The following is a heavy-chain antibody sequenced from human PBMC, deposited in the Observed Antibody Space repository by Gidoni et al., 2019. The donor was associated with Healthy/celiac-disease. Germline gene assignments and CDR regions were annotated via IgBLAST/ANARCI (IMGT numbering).Heavy chain of an antibody. D-gene: IGHD3-3*01. Sequence: DVQLVESGGGLVQPGRSLRLSCAASGFTFDDYAMHWVRQAPGKGLEWVSGISWNSGSIGYADSVKGRFTISRDNAKNSLYLQMNSLRAEDTALYYCAKQKSHGFGVVIRFSGKSYAFDIWGQGTMVTVSS. J-gene: IGHJ3*02. CDR2: ISWNSGSI. CDR3: AKQKSHGFGVVIRFSGKSYAFDI. CDR1: GFTFDDYA. V-gene: IGHV3-9*01.